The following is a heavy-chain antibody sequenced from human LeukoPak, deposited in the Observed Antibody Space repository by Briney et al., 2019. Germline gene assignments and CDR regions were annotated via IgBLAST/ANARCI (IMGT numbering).Heavy chain of an antibody. V-gene: IGHV3-53*01. CDR3: ARGSRSGSLTSAFDI. CDR1: GLTVSSYY. CDR2: IYSGGST. D-gene: IGHD1-26*01. J-gene: IGHJ3*02. Sequence: GGSLRLSCAASGLTVSSYYMTWVRQASGKGLECVSVIYSGGSTYYADSVKGRFTISRDNSKNTLYLQMNSLRAEDTAVYYCARGSRSGSLTSAFDIWGQGTMVTVSS.